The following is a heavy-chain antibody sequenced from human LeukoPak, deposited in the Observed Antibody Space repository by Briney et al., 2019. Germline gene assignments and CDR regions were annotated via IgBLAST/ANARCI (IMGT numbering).Heavy chain of an antibody. J-gene: IGHJ4*02. D-gene: IGHD6-19*01. CDR2: ISWNSGYI. CDR3: AKVRGTYSSGYFFDY. V-gene: IGHV3-9*01. Sequence: GRSLRLSCAASGFTFDNYAMHWVRQAPGKGLEWLSIISWNSGYIGYADSVKGRFTVSRDNAKKSLDLQMNSLRAEDTAFYYCAKVRGTYSSGYFFDYWGQGTLVTVSS. CDR1: GFTFDNYA.